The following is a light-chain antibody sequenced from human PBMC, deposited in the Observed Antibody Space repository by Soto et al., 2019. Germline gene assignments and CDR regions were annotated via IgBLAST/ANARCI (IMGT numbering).Light chain of an antibody. Sequence: EIVLTQSPGTLSLSPGERATLSCRASQSVGSRYLAWYQQKPGQAPRLLMYGASSRATGIPDRFSGSGSGTDFTLTLSRLEPEDFAGYYCQHYANSPWTFGQGTKVESK. CDR3: QHYANSPWT. CDR1: QSVGSRY. CDR2: GAS. J-gene: IGKJ1*01. V-gene: IGKV3-20*01.